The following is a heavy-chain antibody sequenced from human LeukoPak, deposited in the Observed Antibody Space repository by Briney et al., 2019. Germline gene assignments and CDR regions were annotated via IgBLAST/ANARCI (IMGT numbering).Heavy chain of an antibody. V-gene: IGHV1-18*01. CDR3: ARLYGYSSSWPRGDFDY. Sequence: ASVKVSCKASGYTFTSYGISWVRQAPGQGLEWMGWISAYNGNTNYAQKLQGRVTMITDTSTSTAYMELRSLRSDDTAVYYCARLYGYSSSWPRGDFDYWGQGALVTVSS. D-gene: IGHD6-13*01. CDR2: ISAYNGNT. CDR1: GYTFTSYG. J-gene: IGHJ4*02.